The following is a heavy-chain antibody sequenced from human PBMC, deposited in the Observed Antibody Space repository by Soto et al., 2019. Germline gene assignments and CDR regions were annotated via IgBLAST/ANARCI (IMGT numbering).Heavy chain of an antibody. CDR3: TRDASRDSSARGWFDP. CDR2: ISSNSAYI. J-gene: IGHJ5*02. D-gene: IGHD6-13*01. CDR1: GFTFRSFT. V-gene: IGHV3-21*01. Sequence: LGGSLRLSCAAPGFTFRSFTMNWVRQAPGKGLEWVSTISSNSAYIYYTDALRGRFTISRDNAKNSLHLQMNSLRAEDTAVYYCTRDASRDSSARGWFDPWGPGTLVTVSS.